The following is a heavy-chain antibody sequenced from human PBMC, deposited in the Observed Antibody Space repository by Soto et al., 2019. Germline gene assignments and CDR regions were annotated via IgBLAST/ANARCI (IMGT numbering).Heavy chain of an antibody. Sequence: QVQLVESGGGVVQPGRSLRLSCAASGFTFSSYGMHWVRQAPGKGLEWVAVIWYDGSNKYYADSVKGRFTISRDNSKNTLYLQMTSLRAEDTAVYYCARERLNYYDDWGMDVWGQGTTVTVSS. J-gene: IGHJ6*02. CDR1: GFTFSSYG. CDR2: IWYDGSNK. CDR3: ARERLNYYDDWGMDV. V-gene: IGHV3-33*01.